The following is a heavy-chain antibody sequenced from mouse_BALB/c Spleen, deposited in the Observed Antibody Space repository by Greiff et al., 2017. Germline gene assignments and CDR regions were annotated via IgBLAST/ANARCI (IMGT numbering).Heavy chain of an antibody. D-gene: IGHD3-1*01. CDR1: GFTFSSYT. CDR2: ISNGGGST. CDR3: ARFGSGYDAY. J-gene: IGHJ3*01. Sequence: EVQLVESGGGLVQPGGSLKLSCAASGFTFSSYTMSWVRQTPEKRLEWVAYISNGGGSTYYPDTVKGRFTISRDNAKNTLYLQMSSLKSEDTAMYYCARFGSGYDAYWGQGTLVTVSA. V-gene: IGHV5-12-2*01.